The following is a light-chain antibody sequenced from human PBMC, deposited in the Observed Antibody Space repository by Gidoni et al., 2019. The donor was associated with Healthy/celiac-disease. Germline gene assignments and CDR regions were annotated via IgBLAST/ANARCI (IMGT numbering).Light chain of an antibody. V-gene: IGKV3-20*01. CDR2: GAS. Sequence: EIVFTPSPGPLSLSPGERATLPCRASQSVRSSYLAWYQQKPGQAPRLLIYGASSRATGIPGRCSGSGSVTDFTLTISRLEPEDVAVYYCQQYGSSPQVTFGGGTKVEIK. CDR3: QQYGSSPQVT. J-gene: IGKJ4*01. CDR1: QSVRSSY.